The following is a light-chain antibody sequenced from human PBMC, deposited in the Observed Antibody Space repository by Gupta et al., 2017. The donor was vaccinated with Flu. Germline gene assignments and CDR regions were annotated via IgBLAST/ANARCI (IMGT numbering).Light chain of an antibody. CDR2: KDN. J-gene: IGLJ2*01. V-gene: IGLV1-44*01. Sequence: RVTISCSGSSSNIGSNTVNWYQQFPGTAPKLLIYKDNERPSGVPDRLSASKSGTSASLAISGLQSEDEADYYCAAWDDSLKGGVFGGGTKLTVL. CDR3: AAWDDSLKGGV. CDR1: SSNIGSNT.